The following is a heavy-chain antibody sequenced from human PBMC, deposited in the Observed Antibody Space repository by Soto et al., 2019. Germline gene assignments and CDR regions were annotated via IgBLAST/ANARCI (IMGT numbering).Heavy chain of an antibody. J-gene: IGHJ6*02. Sequence: SETLSLTCAVYGGSFSGYYWSWIRQPPGKGLEWIGEINHSGSTNYNPSLKSRVTISVDTSKNQFSLKLSSVTAADTAVYYCVGAGGMPHYYGMDVWGQGTTVTVSS. V-gene: IGHV4-34*01. D-gene: IGHD3-16*01. CDR2: INHSGST. CDR3: VGAGGMPHYYGMDV. CDR1: GGSFSGYY.